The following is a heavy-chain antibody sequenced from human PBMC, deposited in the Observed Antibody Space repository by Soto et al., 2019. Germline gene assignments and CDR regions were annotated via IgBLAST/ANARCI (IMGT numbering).Heavy chain of an antibody. CDR2: FYYSGSP. V-gene: IGHV4-39*01. CDR1: GDSIRSSSHY. D-gene: IGHD2-8*01. J-gene: IGHJ4*02. CDR3: YINGY. Sequence: QLQLQESGPGLVKPSETLSLTCTVSGDSIRSSSHYWAWNRQPPGKGLEWIGGFYYSGSPYYNPSXNXXGTISVDTSKHQFSLNLNSVTAADTAVYYCYINGYWGQGTLVTVSS.